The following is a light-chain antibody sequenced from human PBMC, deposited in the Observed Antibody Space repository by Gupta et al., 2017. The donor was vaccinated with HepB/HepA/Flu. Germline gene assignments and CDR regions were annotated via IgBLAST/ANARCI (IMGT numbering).Light chain of an antibody. Sequence: SALTQPPPASGSPCQAVTIPCTGTSRDGGSYNYVSWYQQHPGQAPKLLIYEVSKRTSAVPDRFSGSKSGNTASLTVSGLQAEDEADYYCYSYAASNNVGVFGGGTKLTVL. CDR3: YSYAASNNVGV. J-gene: IGLJ3*02. V-gene: IGLV2-8*01. CDR2: EVS. CDR1: SRDGGSYNY.